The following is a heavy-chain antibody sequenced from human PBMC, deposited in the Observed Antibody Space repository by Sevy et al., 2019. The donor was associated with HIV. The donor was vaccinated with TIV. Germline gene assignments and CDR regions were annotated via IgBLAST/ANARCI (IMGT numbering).Heavy chain of an antibody. CDR1: GGSISSGGYY. J-gene: IGHJ6*03. CDR2: IYYSGST. Sequence: SETLSLTCTVSGGSISSGGYYWSWIRQHAGKCLEWIGYIYYSGSTYYNPSLKSRVTISVDTSKNQFSLKLSSVTAADTAVYYCARGGGYCSGGSCYSLDYYYYMDVWGKGTTVTVSS. CDR3: ARGGGYCSGGSCYSLDYYYYMDV. D-gene: IGHD2-15*01. V-gene: IGHV4-31*03.